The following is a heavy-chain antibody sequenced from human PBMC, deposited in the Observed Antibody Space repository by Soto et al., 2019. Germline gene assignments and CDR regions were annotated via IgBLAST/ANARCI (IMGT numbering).Heavy chain of an antibody. CDR1: GGSISSSNW. D-gene: IGHD2-8*01. CDR3: AREGRDCTNGVCYMDWFDP. V-gene: IGHV4-4*02. CDR2: IYHSGST. J-gene: IGHJ5*02. Sequence: PSETLSLTCAVSGGSISSSNWWSWVRQPPGKGLEWIGEIYHSGSTNYNPSLKSRVTISVDKSKNQFSLKLSSVTAADTAVYYCAREGRDCTNGVCYMDWFDPWGQGTLVTVSS.